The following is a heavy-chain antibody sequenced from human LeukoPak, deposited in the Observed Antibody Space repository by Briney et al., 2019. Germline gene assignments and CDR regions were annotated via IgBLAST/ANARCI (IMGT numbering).Heavy chain of an antibody. Sequence: NPSETLSLTCTVSGGSVRSNSYYWSWIRQPPGKGLEWIGYIYYSGSTNYNPSLKSRVTISVDTSKNQFSLKLSSVTAADTAVYYCARVGVYCGGDCYLSDWGQGTLVTVSS. CDR2: IYYSGST. CDR1: GGSVRSNSYY. D-gene: IGHD2-21*02. V-gene: IGHV4-61*01. CDR3: ARVGVYCGGDCYLSD. J-gene: IGHJ4*02.